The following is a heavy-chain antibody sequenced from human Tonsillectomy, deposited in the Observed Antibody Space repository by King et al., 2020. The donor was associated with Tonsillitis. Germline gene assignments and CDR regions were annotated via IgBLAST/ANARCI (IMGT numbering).Heavy chain of an antibody. J-gene: IGHJ4*02. CDR1: GFTFSNYA. D-gene: IGHD5-12*01. Sequence: QLVQSGEGLVQPGGSLRLSCAASGFTFSNYAMHWVRQAPGKGLEYVSAITSNGGSTYYADSVKGRFTISRDNSKNTLYLQMGSLRAEDMAVYYCARGGSGYDWGYFDYWGQGTLVTVSS. CDR2: ITSNGGST. V-gene: IGHV3-64*02. CDR3: ARGGSGYDWGYFDY.